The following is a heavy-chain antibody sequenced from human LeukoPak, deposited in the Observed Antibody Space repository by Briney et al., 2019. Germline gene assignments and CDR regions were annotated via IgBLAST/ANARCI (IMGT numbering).Heavy chain of an antibody. CDR2: IKPDGSET. CDR3: AKRIAAAGPYFDY. J-gene: IGHJ4*02. V-gene: IGHV3-7*03. D-gene: IGHD6-13*01. Sequence: GGSLRLSCAASGFTFSTFWMTWVRQAPGTGLEWVANIKPDGSETSYVDSVKGRFTIFRDNAKNSLYLQMNSLRAEDTALYYCAKRIAAAGPYFDYWGQGTLVTVSS. CDR1: GFTFSTFW.